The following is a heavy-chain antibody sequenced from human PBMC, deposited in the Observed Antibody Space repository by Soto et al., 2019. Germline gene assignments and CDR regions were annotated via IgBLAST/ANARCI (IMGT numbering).Heavy chain of an antibody. J-gene: IGHJ6*02. V-gene: IGHV1-2*04. CDR3: ARDPSYYGMDV. CDR2: VNPNSAGT. CDR1: GYTFTGYY. Sequence: ASVKVSCKASGYTFTGYYIHWVRQAPGQGLEWMGWVNPNSAGTNYAQKFQGWVTMTRDTSISTAYMELSSLRSEDTAVYYCARDPSYYGMDVWGQGTTVTVSS.